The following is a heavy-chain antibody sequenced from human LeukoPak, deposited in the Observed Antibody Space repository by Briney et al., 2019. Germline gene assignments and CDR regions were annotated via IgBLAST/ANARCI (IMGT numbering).Heavy chain of an antibody. CDR2: IKSKTDGGTT. CDR3: TTDPQLLWFGDNWFDP. CDR1: GITFSNAW. D-gene: IGHD3-10*01. J-gene: IGHJ5*02. V-gene: IGHV3-15*01. Sequence: GGSLRLSCPASGITFSNAWMNWVRQAPGKGLEWVGRIKSKTDGGTTDYAAPVKGRFTISRDDSKNTLHLQMNSLKTEDTAVYYCTTDPQLLWFGDNWFDPWGQGTLVTVSS.